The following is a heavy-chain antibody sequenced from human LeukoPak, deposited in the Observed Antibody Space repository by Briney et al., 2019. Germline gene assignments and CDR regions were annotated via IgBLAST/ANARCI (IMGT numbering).Heavy chain of an antibody. J-gene: IGHJ5*02. CDR2: MNPNSGNT. D-gene: IGHD5-18*01. CDR1: GYTFTSYD. CDR3: ARCPSRTWYGAYNYFDWFDP. Sequence: ASVKVSCKASGYTFTSYDINWVRQATGQGLEWMGWMNPNSGNTGYAQKFQGRVTITRNTSISTAYMELSSLRSEDTAVYYCARCPSRTWYGAYNYFDWFDPWGQGTLVTVSS. V-gene: IGHV1-8*03.